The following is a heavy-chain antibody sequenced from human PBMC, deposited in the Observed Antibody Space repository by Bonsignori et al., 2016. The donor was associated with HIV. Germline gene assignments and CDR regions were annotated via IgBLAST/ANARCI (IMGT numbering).Heavy chain of an antibody. J-gene: IGHJ6*03. V-gene: IGHV4-30-4*08. Sequence: SETLSLTCTVSGGSISSGDHYWSWIRQPPGKGLEWIGYMYYSGSTYVNPSLKSRLTISLDTSKNQFSLKLRSVTDTDTAVYFCARGPYCSGGSCFYYYYTDVWGKGTSVTVSS. CDR2: MYYSGST. CDR3: ARGPYCSGGSCFYYYYTDV. D-gene: IGHD2-15*01. CDR1: GGSISSGDHY.